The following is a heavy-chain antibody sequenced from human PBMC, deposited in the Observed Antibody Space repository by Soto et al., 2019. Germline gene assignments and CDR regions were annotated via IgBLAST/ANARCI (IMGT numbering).Heavy chain of an antibody. Sequence: QVQLVESGGGLVKPGGSLRLSCEASGFTFSNFYMSWIRQAPGKGLEWVSYISGTSHDTNYADSVKGRITISRDNAKNSLHLQMHSLRAEDTAVYYCASSGGTCYSAGCYYYAMDVWGQGTTVTVSS. D-gene: IGHD2-15*01. CDR2: ISGTSHDT. CDR3: ASSGGTCYSAGCYYYAMDV. V-gene: IGHV3-11*05. J-gene: IGHJ6*02. CDR1: GFTFSNFY.